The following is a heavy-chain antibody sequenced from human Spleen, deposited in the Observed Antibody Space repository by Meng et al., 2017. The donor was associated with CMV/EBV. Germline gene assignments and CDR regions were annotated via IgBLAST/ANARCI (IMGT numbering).Heavy chain of an antibody. CDR2: MNHDANKV. D-gene: IGHD1-26*01. Sequence: GGSLRLSCVASGFTFSNYWMHWVRQAPGKGPEWVSRMNHDANKVSYADSVKGRFAISRDSSKNTLYLQMNSLRAEDTAVYFCARDFRPGIVGLHYYYYGMDVWGQGTTVTVSS. J-gene: IGHJ6*02. CDR3: ARDFRPGIVGLHYYYYGMDV. V-gene: IGHV3-74*01. CDR1: GFTFSNYW.